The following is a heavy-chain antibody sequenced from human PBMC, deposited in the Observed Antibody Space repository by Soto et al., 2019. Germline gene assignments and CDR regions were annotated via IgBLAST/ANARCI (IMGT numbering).Heavy chain of an antibody. D-gene: IGHD3-22*01. CDR3: AKGRESSGSYRPFDY. CDR1: GFTFSSYA. Sequence: EVQVLESGGGLGQPGGSLRLSCAASGFTFSSYAMSWVRQAPGKGLEWVSAISGGGVATNYADSVKGRFTISRDNPKNTLYLQLNSLRAEDTAVYYCAKGRESSGSYRPFDYWGQGTLVTVSS. V-gene: IGHV3-23*01. CDR2: ISGGGVAT. J-gene: IGHJ4*02.